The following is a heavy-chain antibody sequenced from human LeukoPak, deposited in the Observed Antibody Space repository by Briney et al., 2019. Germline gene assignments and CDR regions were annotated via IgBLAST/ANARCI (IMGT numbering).Heavy chain of an antibody. CDR3: ARDSPPNSSGYSDDY. CDR2: INPNSGGT. Sequence: ASVKVSCKASGYTFTGYYMHWVRQAPGQGLEWMGWINPNSGGTNYAQKFQGRVTMTRDTSISTAYMELSRLRSDDTAVYYCARDSPPNSSGYSDDYWGQGTLVTVSS. V-gene: IGHV1-2*02. D-gene: IGHD3-22*01. CDR1: GYTFTGYY. J-gene: IGHJ4*02.